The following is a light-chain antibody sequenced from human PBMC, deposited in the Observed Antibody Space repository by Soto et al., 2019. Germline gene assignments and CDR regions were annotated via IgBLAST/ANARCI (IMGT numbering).Light chain of an antibody. J-gene: IGLJ1*01. CDR3: SSYTSSSPYV. CDR2: DVS. V-gene: IGLV2-14*01. Sequence: QYVLAQPAFVSGSPGQSITIFCTGTSRYVGGYNYVSWYQQHPGKAPKLMIYDVSNRPSGVSNRFSGSKSGNTASLTISGLQAEDEADYYCSSYTSSSPYVFGTGTKVTVL. CDR1: SRYVGGYNY.